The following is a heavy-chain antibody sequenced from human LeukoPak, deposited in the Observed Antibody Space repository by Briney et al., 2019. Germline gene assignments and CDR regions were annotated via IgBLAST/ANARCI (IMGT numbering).Heavy chain of an antibody. J-gene: IGHJ4*02. CDR1: GGSISSGRYY. CDR2: VFYTGSI. CDR3: ARRPALRHCFDY. Sequence: SETLSLTCSVSGGSISSGRYYWAWIRQPPGKGLEWIASVFYTGSIHNNPSLQSRVTMSVDTSKNQVSLNLRSVTAPDTAVYYCARRPALRHCFDYWGQGLLVTVS. D-gene: IGHD3-16*01. V-gene: IGHV4-39*01.